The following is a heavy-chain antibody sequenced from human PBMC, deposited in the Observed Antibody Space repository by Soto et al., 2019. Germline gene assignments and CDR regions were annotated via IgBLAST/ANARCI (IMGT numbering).Heavy chain of an antibody. V-gene: IGHV3-23*01. D-gene: IGHD2-2*02. CDR2: ISGSGGST. J-gene: IGHJ3*02. Sequence: GGSLRLSCAASGFTFSSYAMSWVRQAPGKGLEWVSAISGSGGSTYYADSVKGRFTISRDNYKNTLYLQMNSLRAEDTAVYYCAKDIVVVPAAISRGFDIWGQGTMVTVSS. CDR3: AKDIVVVPAAISRGFDI. CDR1: GFTFSSYA.